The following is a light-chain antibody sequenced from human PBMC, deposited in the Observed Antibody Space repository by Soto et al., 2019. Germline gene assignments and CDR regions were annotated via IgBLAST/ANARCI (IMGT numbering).Light chain of an antibody. CDR2: GNT. CDR3: QSHDSSLNSWV. J-gene: IGLJ3*02. V-gene: IGLV1-40*01. Sequence: QSVLTQPPSMSGAPGQRVTISCTGSSSNIGAGYDVHWYQHLPGTAPKLLIYGNTNRPSRVPDRFSGSKSGTSASLAITGLQAEDEGDYYCQSHDSSLNSWVFGGGTKLTVL. CDR1: SSNIGAGYD.